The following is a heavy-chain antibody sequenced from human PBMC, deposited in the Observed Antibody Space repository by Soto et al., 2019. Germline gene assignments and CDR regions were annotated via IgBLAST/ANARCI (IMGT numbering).Heavy chain of an antibody. V-gene: IGHV4-59*08. Sequence: QVQLQESGPGLVKPSETLSLTCTVSGGSISSYYGSWIRQPPGKGLVWIGYIYHSGSTNYNPSLKSRVTISVDTCKNHFSLKLSSVTAADTAVYYCARQTSSSTSGFDIWGQGTMVIVSS. CDR3: ARQTSSSTSGFDI. CDR1: GGSISSYY. D-gene: IGHD6-6*01. CDR2: IYHSGST. J-gene: IGHJ3*02.